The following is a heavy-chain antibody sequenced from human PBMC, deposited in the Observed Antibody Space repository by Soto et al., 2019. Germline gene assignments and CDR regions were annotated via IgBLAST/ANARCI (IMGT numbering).Heavy chain of an antibody. CDR1: GASLNSGNYY. CDR2: IYVTGAV. J-gene: IGHJ5*02. V-gene: IGHV4-31*03. Sequence: SETLSLTCSVSGASLNSGNYYCICIRQFPGKGLEWIGHIYVTGAVDYNPSLRDRITISQDTSERQFSLNLRLVTAADTAVYYCARLRIATNNYKWFDPWGQGTLVTVSS. D-gene: IGHD2-21*01. CDR3: ARLRIATNNYKWFDP.